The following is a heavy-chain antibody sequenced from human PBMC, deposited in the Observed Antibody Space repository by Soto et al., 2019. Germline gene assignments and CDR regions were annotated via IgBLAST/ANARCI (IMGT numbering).Heavy chain of an antibody. CDR1: GGAISSDY. CDR3: ARSYRRYCSGGSCYSYYYYYMDV. CDR2: IYYSGST. D-gene: IGHD2-15*01. J-gene: IGHJ6*03. Sequence: ETLSLTCTVSGGAISSDYGSWIRQPPGKGLEWIGYIYYSGSTNYNPSLKSRVTISVDTSKNQFSPKLSSVTAADTAVYYCARSYRRYCSGGSCYSYYYYYMDVWGKGTRVTVSS. V-gene: IGHV4-59*01.